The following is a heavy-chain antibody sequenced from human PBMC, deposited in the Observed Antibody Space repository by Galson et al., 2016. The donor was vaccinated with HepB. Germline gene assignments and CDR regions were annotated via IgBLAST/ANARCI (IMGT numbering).Heavy chain of an antibody. CDR3: ARLGTCGRDCYSFDY. CDR1: GDSISSYF. Sequence: SETLSLTCTVSGDSISSYFWSWVRQPPGNGLEYIGFIHYSGAVNSSPPLRGRITMSVDTSKSRLSLELTSVTPADTAVYYCARLGTCGRDCYSFDYWGQGVLVTVSS. D-gene: IGHD2-21*02. J-gene: IGHJ4*02. CDR2: IHYSGAV. V-gene: IGHV4-59*01.